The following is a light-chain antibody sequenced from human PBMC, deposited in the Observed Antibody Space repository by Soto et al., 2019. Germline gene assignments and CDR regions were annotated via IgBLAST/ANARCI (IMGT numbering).Light chain of an antibody. CDR1: SNDVGGYNY. CDR2: EVS. V-gene: IGLV2-8*01. CDR3: SSYAGSNNLV. Sequence: QSALTQPPSASGSPGQSVTISCTGTSNDVGGYNYVSWYQQHPGKAPKLMIYEVSKRPSGVPDRFSGSQSDNTASLTVSGLQAEDEADYYCSSYAGSNNLVFGGGTKLTVL. J-gene: IGLJ3*02.